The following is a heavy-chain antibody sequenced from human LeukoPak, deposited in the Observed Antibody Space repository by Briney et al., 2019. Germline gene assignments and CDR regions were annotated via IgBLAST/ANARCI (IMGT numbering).Heavy chain of an antibody. D-gene: IGHD2-2*01. CDR3: ATRPPYQPYYFDY. Sequence: ASVEVSCKVSGYTLTELSMHWERQAPGKGLEWMGGFDPEDGETIYAQKFQGRVTMTEDTSTDTAYMELSSLRSEDTAVYYCATRPPYQPYYFDYWGQGTLVTVSS. J-gene: IGHJ4*02. CDR2: FDPEDGET. V-gene: IGHV1-24*01. CDR1: GYTLTELS.